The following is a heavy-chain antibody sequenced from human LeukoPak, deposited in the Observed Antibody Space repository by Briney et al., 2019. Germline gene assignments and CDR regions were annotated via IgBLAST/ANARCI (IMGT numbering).Heavy chain of an antibody. CDR1: GGSISSYY. CDR2: IYYSGST. Sequence: SETLSLTCTVSGGSISSYYWSWIRQPPGKGLEWIGYIYYSGSTNYNPSLKSRVTISVDTSKNQFSLKLSSVTAADTAAYYCARVKAAAGTPDYWGQGTLVTVSS. V-gene: IGHV4-59*01. J-gene: IGHJ4*02. D-gene: IGHD6-13*01. CDR3: ARVKAAAGTPDY.